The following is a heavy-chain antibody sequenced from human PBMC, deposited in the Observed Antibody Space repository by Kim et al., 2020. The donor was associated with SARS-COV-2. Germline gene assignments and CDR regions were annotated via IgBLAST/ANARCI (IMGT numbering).Heavy chain of an antibody. CDR1: GFTFSTYD. J-gene: IGHJ6*02. Sequence: GGSLRLSCAASGFTFSTYDMHWVRQTTEKGLEWVSAIGTAGDTYYPDSVKGRFTISRENAKNSLYLQMNSLRAGDTGVYYCARVGTLGHDVWGQGTTVTVSS. CDR3: ARVGTLGHDV. CDR2: IGTAGDT. D-gene: IGHD7-27*01. V-gene: IGHV3-13*04.